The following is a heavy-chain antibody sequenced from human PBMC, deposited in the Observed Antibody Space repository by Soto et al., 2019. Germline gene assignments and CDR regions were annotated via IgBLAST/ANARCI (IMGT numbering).Heavy chain of an antibody. Sequence: EVQLLESGGGLVQPGGSLRLSCAASGFTFSSYAMSWVRQAPGKRLEWVSAISGSGGSTYYADSLKGRFTISRDNSKKALYLQMNSLRAEDTAVYYCAKDCGGSSWYPLDWFDPWGQGTLVTVSS. D-gene: IGHD6-13*01. CDR2: ISGSGGST. CDR3: AKDCGGSSWYPLDWFDP. CDR1: GFTFSSYA. V-gene: IGHV3-23*01. J-gene: IGHJ5*02.